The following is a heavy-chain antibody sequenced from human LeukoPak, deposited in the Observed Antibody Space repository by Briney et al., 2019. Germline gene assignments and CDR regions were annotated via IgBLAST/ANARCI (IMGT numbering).Heavy chain of an antibody. V-gene: IGHV3-30*18. Sequence: GRSLRLSCAASGFTFGSYGMHWVRQAPGKGLEWVAVISYDGSNKYYADSVKGRFTISRDNSKNTLYLQMNSLRAEDTAVYYCAKDKGPAAGPFDYWGQGTLVTVSS. CDR2: ISYDGSNK. CDR3: AKDKGPAAGPFDY. J-gene: IGHJ4*02. CDR1: GFTFGSYG. D-gene: IGHD6-13*01.